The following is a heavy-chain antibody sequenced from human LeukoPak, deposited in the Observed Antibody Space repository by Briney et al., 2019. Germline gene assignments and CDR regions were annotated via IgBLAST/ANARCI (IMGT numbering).Heavy chain of an antibody. Sequence: PGGSLRLSCAASGFTFSSYSMNWVRQAPGKGLEWVSSISSSSSYIYYADSVKGRFTISRDNAKNSLYLQMNSLRAEDTAVYYCARDHAMTGYSYGRYFDYWGQGTLLTVSS. CDR1: GFTFSSYS. D-gene: IGHD5-18*01. CDR2: ISSSSSYI. J-gene: IGHJ4*02. CDR3: ARDHAMTGYSYGRYFDY. V-gene: IGHV3-21*01.